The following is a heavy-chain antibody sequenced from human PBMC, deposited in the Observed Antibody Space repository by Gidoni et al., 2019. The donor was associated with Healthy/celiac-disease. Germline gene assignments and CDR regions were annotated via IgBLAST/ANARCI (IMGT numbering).Heavy chain of an antibody. Sequence: QLQLQESGSGLVKPSQTLSLTCAVSGGSISSGGYSWSWIRQPPGKGLEWIGYIHHSGSTYYNPSLKSRVTISVDRSKNQFSLKLSSVTAADTAVYYCAREGIGFGELSNYYYYMDVWGKGTTVTVSS. J-gene: IGHJ6*03. V-gene: IGHV4-30-2*01. CDR1: GGSISSGGYS. D-gene: IGHD3-10*01. CDR2: IHHSGST. CDR3: AREGIGFGELSNYYYYMDV.